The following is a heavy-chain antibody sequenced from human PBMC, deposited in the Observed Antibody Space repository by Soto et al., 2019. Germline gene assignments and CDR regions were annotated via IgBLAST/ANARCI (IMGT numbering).Heavy chain of an antibody. CDR3: ARGDTHMITGMDSFDI. CDR1: GFTFSRYW. V-gene: IGHV3-7*01. D-gene: IGHD3-16*01. Sequence: GGSLRLSCAASGFTFSRYWMNWVRQAPGKGLEWVANIKQDGTEKNYVDSVKGRFTISRDNARKSLYLQMDSLRAEDTAVYFCARGDTHMITGMDSFDIWGQGTMVTVS. J-gene: IGHJ3*02. CDR2: IKQDGTEK.